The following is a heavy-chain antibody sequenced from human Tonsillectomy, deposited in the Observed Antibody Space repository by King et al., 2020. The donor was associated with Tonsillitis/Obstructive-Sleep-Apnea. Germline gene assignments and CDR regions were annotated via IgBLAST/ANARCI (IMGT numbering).Heavy chain of an antibody. Sequence: VQLVESGAEVKKPGESLRISCKGSGSSFTSYWINWVRQMPGKGLEWMGRIDPSDSYSNYSPSFQGHVTISADKSISTAFLQWSSLKASDTAMYYCASTADPYGSGSYFSNGMDVWGQGTTVTVSS. CDR1: GSSFTSYW. CDR3: ASTADPYGSGSYFSNGMDV. CDR2: IDPSDSYS. V-gene: IGHV5-10-1*03. J-gene: IGHJ6*02. D-gene: IGHD3-10*01.